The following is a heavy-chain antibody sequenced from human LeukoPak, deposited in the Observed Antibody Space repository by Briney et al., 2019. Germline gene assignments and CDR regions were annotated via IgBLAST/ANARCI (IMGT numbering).Heavy chain of an antibody. CDR2: IYSGGNT. CDR3: ARRGDGGRSFDY. J-gene: IGHJ4*02. Sequence: GGSPRLSCAASGFTVSSNYLSWVRQAPGKGLECVSVIYSGGNTYYADSVKGRFTISRDNSKNTLFLQMNSLRAEDTAVYYCARRGDGGRSFDYWGQGTLVTVSS. CDR1: GFTVSSNY. D-gene: IGHD4-23*01. V-gene: IGHV3-53*01.